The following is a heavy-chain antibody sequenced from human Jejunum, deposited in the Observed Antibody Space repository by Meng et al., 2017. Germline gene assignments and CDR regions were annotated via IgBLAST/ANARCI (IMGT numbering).Heavy chain of an antibody. CDR1: GGSMSRYH. J-gene: IGHJ4*02. V-gene: IGHV4-59*01. CDR3: ASRRLYSSGWFPFDS. Sequence: QLQLQESGPGLVRPPETPSLTCTVSGGSMSRYHWTWIRQPPGKGLEWIGYIYYNGDTKYNPSLKSRVTISVDTSKNQFSLKLTSVTAADTAVYYCASRRLYSSGWFPFDSWGQGTLVTVSS. D-gene: IGHD6-19*01. CDR2: IYYNGDT.